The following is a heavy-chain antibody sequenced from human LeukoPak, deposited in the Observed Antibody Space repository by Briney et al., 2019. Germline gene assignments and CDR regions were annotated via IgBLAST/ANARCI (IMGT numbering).Heavy chain of an antibody. D-gene: IGHD6-19*01. Sequence: PSETLSLTCTVSGGSISSSSYYWAWIRQSPGKGLEWIGSVHNVGSTYYNLSLRSRVTMSIDTSKNQFSLRLNSVTAADTAVYYCARHAEYNSGWHFYLDHWGQGILVTVSS. V-gene: IGHV4-39*01. CDR2: VHNVGST. CDR1: GGSISSSSYY. CDR3: ARHAEYNSGWHFYLDH. J-gene: IGHJ4*02.